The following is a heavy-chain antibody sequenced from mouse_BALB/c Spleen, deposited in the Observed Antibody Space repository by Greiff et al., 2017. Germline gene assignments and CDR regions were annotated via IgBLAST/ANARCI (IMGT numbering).Heavy chain of an antibody. CDR3: ARWGVLYGSSPWFAY. D-gene: IGHD1-1*01. CDR1: GFNIKDTY. CDR2: IDPANGNT. J-gene: IGHJ3*01. Sequence: VQLKQSGAELVKPGASVKLSCTASGFNIKDTYMHWVKQRPEQGLEWIGRIDPANGNTKYDPKFQGKATITADTSSNTAYLQLSSLTSEDTAVYYCARWGVLYGSSPWFAYWGQGTLVTVSA. V-gene: IGHV14-3*02.